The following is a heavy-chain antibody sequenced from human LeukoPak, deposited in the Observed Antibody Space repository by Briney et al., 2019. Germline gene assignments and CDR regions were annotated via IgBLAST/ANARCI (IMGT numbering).Heavy chain of an antibody. CDR1: GGSISSGDYY. Sequence: SETLSLTCTVSGGSISSGDYYWSWIRQPPGKGLEWIGEINHSGSTNYNPSLKSRVTISVDTSKNQFSLKLSSVTAADTAVYYCARWYRNESSGYSYGRIPYYYYYGMDVWGQGTTVTVSS. D-gene: IGHD5-18*01. J-gene: IGHJ6*02. CDR2: INHSGST. CDR3: ARWYRNESSGYSYGRIPYYYYYGMDV. V-gene: IGHV4-39*07.